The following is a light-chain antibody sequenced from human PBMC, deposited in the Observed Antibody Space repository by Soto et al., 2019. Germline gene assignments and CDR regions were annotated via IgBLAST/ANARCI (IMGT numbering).Light chain of an antibody. CDR1: SIGSKS. CDR3: QVWETSSGHQAK. V-gene: IGLV3-21*01. CDR2: YDS. J-gene: IGLJ2*01. Sequence: SYELTQPPSVSVAAGKTATITCGGNSIGSKSSHWYQHMPGQAPVLVISYDSDRPSGIPEHFSGTNSGNTATLTISRVEPGDEDDYYCQVWETSSGHQAKFGALNKLTVL.